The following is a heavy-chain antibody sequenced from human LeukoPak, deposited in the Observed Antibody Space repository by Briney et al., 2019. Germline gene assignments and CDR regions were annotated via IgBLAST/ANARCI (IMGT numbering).Heavy chain of an antibody. CDR1: GGTFSSYT. D-gene: IGHD2-2*01. CDR2: IIPILGIA. J-gene: IGHJ6*03. CDR3: ARSPTSIVVVPAAMHYYYYMDV. Sequence: GASVKVSCKASGGTFSSYTISWVRQAPGQGLEWMGRIIPILGIANYAQKFQGRVTITADKSTSTAYMELSSLRSEDTAVYSCARSPTSIVVVPAAMHYYYYMDVWGKGTTVTVSS. V-gene: IGHV1-69*02.